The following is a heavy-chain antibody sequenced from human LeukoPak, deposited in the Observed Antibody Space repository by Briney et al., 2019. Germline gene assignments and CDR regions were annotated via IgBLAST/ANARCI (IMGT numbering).Heavy chain of an antibody. CDR1: GYTFTSYH. CDR3: ARDEGPRSSPPGD. D-gene: IGHD2/OR15-2a*01. V-gene: IGHV1-46*01. Sequence: ASVKVSCKASGYTFTSYHMHWVRQAPGQGLEWMGIVNPSGGTTNYAQKFRGRVTMTRDMSTSTAYMELRSLRSDDTAVYYCARDEGPRSSPPGDWGQGTLVTVSS. J-gene: IGHJ4*02. CDR2: VNPSGGTT.